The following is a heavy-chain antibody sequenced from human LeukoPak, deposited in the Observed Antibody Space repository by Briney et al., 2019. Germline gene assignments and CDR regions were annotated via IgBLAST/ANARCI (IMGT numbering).Heavy chain of an antibody. CDR2: IYYSGST. CDR3: AREVGSSSHRRALLYYYYYMDV. CDR1: GGSISSSSYY. D-gene: IGHD6-6*01. Sequence: KPSETLSLTCTVSGGSISSSSYYWGWIRQPPGKGLEWIGSIYYSGSTYYNPSLKSRVTISVDTSKNQFSLKLSSVTAADTAVYYCAREVGSSSHRRALLYYYYYMDVWGKGTTVTVSS. V-gene: IGHV4-39*07. J-gene: IGHJ6*03.